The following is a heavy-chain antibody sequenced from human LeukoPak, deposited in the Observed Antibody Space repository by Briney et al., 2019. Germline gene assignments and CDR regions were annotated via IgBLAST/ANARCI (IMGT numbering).Heavy chain of an antibody. CDR2: ISWNSGGI. CDR3: AKEVAAAGFDY. J-gene: IGHJ4*02. Sequence: HPGGSLRLSCAASGFTFDDYAMHWVRQAPGKGLEWVSGISWNSGGIGYADSVKGRFTISRDNAKNSLYLQMNSLRAEDTALYYCAKEVAAAGFDYWGQGTLVTVSS. D-gene: IGHD6-13*01. V-gene: IGHV3-9*01. CDR1: GFTFDDYA.